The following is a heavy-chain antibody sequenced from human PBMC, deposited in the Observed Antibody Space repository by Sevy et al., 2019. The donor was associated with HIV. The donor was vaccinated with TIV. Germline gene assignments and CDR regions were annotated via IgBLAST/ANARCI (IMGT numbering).Heavy chain of an antibody. CDR2: INSEGSST. CDR1: GFTFSGYW. J-gene: IGHJ4*02. D-gene: IGHD2-15*01. V-gene: IGHV3-74*01. CDR3: ARSGGYNKYDY. Sequence: GGSLRLSCAASGFTFSGYWMHWVRQAPGKGLVWVSLINSEGSSTNYADSVKGRFTISRDNAKNTLYLQMNSLRAEDTAVYYCARSGGYNKYDYWGQGTLVTVSS.